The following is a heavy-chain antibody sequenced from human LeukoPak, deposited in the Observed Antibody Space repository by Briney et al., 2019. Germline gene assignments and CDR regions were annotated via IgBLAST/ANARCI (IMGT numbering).Heavy chain of an antibody. CDR2: ISGSGGST. V-gene: IGHV3-23*01. D-gene: IGHD2-2*01. CDR1: GFTFSSYA. J-gene: IGHJ1*01. Sequence: GGSLRLSCAASGFTFSSYAMSWVRQAPGKGLEWVPAISGSGGSTYYADSVKGRFTISRDNSKNTLYLQMNSLRAEDTAVYYCAKSPVIVVVPAAESLYFQHWGQGTLVAVSS. CDR3: AKSPVIVVVPAAESLYFQH.